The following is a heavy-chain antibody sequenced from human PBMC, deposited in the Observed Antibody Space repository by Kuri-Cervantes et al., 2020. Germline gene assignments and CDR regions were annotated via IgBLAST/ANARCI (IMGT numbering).Heavy chain of an antibody. Sequence: SETLSLTCTVSGGSINNYYWSWIRQPPGKGLEWIGYIYYSGRTSYKPSLNSRVTISVDTSKNQFSLKLSSVTAADTAVYYCARLVDSSRGPCFDYWGQGTLVTVSS. CDR1: GGSINNYY. CDR3: ARLVDSSRGPCFDY. D-gene: IGHD3-22*01. V-gene: IGHV4-59*08. CDR2: IYYSGRT. J-gene: IGHJ4*02.